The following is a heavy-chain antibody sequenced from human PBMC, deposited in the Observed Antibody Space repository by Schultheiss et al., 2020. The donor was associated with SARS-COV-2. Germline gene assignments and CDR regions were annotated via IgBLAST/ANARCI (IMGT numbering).Heavy chain of an antibody. V-gene: IGHV4-61*02. Sequence: SETLSLTCTVSGGSISSISYYWSWIRQPAGKGLEWIGRIYTSGSTNYNPSLKSRVTMSVDTSKNQFSLKLSSVTAADTAVYYCARSYYDVSTGYSYFDYWGQGTLVTVSS. D-gene: IGHD3-9*01. CDR3: ARSYYDVSTGYSYFDY. CDR2: IYTSGST. J-gene: IGHJ4*02. CDR1: GGSISSISYY.